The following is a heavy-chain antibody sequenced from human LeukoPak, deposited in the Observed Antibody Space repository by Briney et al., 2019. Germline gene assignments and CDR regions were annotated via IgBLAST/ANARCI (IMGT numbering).Heavy chain of an antibody. CDR3: ARDGIPPFHFDY. CDR1: GYTFTSYY. Sequence: ASVKVSCKASGYTFTSYYMHWVRQAPGQGLEWMGIINPSGGSTSYAQKFQGRVTMTRDTSTSAVYMELSSLRSEDTAVYYCARDGIPPFHFDYWGQGTLVTVSS. V-gene: IGHV1-46*01. J-gene: IGHJ4*02. D-gene: IGHD5-18*01. CDR2: INPSGGST.